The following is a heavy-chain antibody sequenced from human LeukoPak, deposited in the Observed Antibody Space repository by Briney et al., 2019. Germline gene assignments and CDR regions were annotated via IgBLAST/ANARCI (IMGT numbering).Heavy chain of an antibody. CDR2: ISGYNGNT. CDR1: GYTFTSYG. D-gene: IGHD2-8*01. CDR3: ARDNGHKGVDY. J-gene: IGHJ4*02. V-gene: IGHV1-18*01. Sequence: ASVKVSCKASGYTFTSYGISWMRQAPGQGLEWMGWISGYNGNTNYVQKFQGRVAMTTDPSTSTIYMELRSLRVDDTAFNCARDNGHKGVDYWGQGTLVTVSS.